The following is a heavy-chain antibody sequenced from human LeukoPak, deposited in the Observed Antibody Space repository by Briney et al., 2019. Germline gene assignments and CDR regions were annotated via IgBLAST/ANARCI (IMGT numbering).Heavy chain of an antibody. V-gene: IGHV3-30*02. D-gene: IGHD3-10*01. CDR1: GFTFSSYG. CDR3: AKSAIYGSGSFYYMDV. Sequence: PGGSLRLSCAASGFTFSSYGMHWVRQAPGKGLEWVAFIRYDGSNKYYADSVKGRFTISRDNSKNTLYLQMNSLRAEDTAVYYCAKSAIYGSGSFYYMDVWGKGTTVTVFS. J-gene: IGHJ6*03. CDR2: IRYDGSNK.